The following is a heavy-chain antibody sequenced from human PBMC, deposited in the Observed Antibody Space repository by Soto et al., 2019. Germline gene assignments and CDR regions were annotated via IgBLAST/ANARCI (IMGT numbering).Heavy chain of an antibody. CDR1: GGTFSSYA. D-gene: IGHD2-2*01. V-gene: IGHV1-69*01. Sequence: QVQLVQSGAEVKKPGSSVKVSCKASGGTFSSYAISWVRQAPGQGLEWMGGIIPIFGTANYAQKFQGRVTITADESTSTAYMELSRLRSEDTAVYYCASGDCSSTSCYHYYYGMDVWGQGTTVTVSS. CDR2: IIPIFGTA. CDR3: ASGDCSSTSCYHYYYGMDV. J-gene: IGHJ6*02.